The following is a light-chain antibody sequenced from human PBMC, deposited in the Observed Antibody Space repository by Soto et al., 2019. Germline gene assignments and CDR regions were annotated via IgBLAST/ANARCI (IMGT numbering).Light chain of an antibody. CDR2: GAS. CDR3: QQYGSSPPIA. V-gene: IGKV3-20*01. CDR1: QSVSSSY. Sequence: EIVLTQSPGTLSLSPGERATLSCRASQSVSSSYLAWYQQKPGQAPRLLIYGASSRATGIPDRFSGSGSGTDFTLTISRREPEDFAVYYYQQYGSSPPIAFGQGKRLEIK. J-gene: IGKJ5*01.